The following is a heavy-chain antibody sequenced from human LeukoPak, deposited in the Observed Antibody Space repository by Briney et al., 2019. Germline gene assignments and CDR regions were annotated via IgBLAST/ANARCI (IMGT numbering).Heavy chain of an antibody. CDR3: AKGYCSSTSCLWIY. V-gene: IGHV3-9*01. D-gene: IGHD2-2*01. J-gene: IGHJ4*02. CDR1: GFTFSSHA. Sequence: GGSLRLSCGASGFTFSSHAMTWVRQAPGKGLEWVSGISWNSGSIAYADSVKGRFTISRDNAKNSLYLQMNSLRAEDTALYYCAKGYCSSTSCLWIYWGQGTLVTVSS. CDR2: ISWNSGSI.